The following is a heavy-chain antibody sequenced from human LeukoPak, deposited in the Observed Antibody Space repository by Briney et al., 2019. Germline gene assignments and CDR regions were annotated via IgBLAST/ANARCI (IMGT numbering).Heavy chain of an antibody. D-gene: IGHD1-26*01. CDR2: IYYSGST. V-gene: IGHV4-39*07. CDR3: ARESGSYYYMDV. CDR1: GGSISSSSYY. J-gene: IGHJ6*03. Sequence: SETLSLTCTVSGGSISSSSYYWGWIRQPPGKGLEWIGSIYYSGSTYYNPSLKSRVTISVDTSKNQFSLKLSSVTAADTAVYYCARESGSYYYMDVWGKGTTVTVSS.